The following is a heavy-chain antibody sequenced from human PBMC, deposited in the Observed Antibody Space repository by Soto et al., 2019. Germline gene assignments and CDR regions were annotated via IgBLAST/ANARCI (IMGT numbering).Heavy chain of an antibody. CDR1: GFTFSNYG. V-gene: IGHV3-33*01. Sequence: QVPLVESGGGVVQPGRSLRLSCAASGFTFSNYGMHWVRQAPGKGLEWVAVIWYDGSNKYYADSVKGRFTISRDNSKNTLYLQMNSLRAEDTAVYYCARDDIPGRAVAIYGMDVWGQGTTVTVSS. D-gene: IGHD6-19*01. CDR3: ARDDIPGRAVAIYGMDV. CDR2: IWYDGSNK. J-gene: IGHJ6*02.